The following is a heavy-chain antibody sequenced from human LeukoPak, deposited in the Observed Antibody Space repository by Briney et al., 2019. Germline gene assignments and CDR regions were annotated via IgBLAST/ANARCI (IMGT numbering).Heavy chain of an antibody. J-gene: IGHJ4*02. V-gene: IGHV3-11*04. CDR1: GFTFSDYY. CDR3: AKIPSAVPGRVFDY. Sequence: KPGGSLRLSCAASGFTFSDYYMSWIRQAPGKGLEWVSYLSSSGSTIYYADSVKGRFTISRDNAKNSLYLQMNSLRAEDTAVYYCAKIPSAVPGRVFDYWGQGTLVTVSS. CDR2: LSSSGSTI. D-gene: IGHD6-19*01.